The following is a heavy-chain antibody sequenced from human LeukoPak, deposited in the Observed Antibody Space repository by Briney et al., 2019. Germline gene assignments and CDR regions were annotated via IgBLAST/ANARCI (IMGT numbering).Heavy chain of an antibody. CDR3: TRVAVPFFDY. CDR1: GFTFGDYA. CDR2: IRSKAYGGTT. V-gene: IGHV3-49*04. D-gene: IGHD6-19*01. J-gene: IGHJ4*02. Sequence: GGSLRLSCTASGFTFGDYAMSWVRQAPGKGLEWVGFIRSKAYGGTTEYAASVKGRFTISRDDSKSIAYLQMNSLKTEDTAVYYCTRVAVPFFDYWGQGTLATVSS.